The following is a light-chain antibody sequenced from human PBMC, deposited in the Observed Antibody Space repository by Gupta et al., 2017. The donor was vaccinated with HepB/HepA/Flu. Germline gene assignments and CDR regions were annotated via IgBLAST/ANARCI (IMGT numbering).Light chain of an antibody. CDR3: SSHAGSDTFYV. J-gene: IGLJ1*01. Sequence: QTDLAQPASVSGSPGQSITISCTGTSSDIGNYNLVSWYQQHPGKAPKLIIFEVNKRPSGVSNHFSGSKSGNTASLTISGLQAEDEADYYCSSHAGSDTFYVFGNGTKVTV. CDR1: SSDIGNYNL. CDR2: EVN. V-gene: IGLV2-23*02.